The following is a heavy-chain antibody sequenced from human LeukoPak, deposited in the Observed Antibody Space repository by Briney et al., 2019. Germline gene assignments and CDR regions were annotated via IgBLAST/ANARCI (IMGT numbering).Heavy chain of an antibody. CDR2: IRYDGSNK. Sequence: PGGSLRLSCAASGFTFSSYGMHWVRQAPGKGLEWVAFIRYDGSNKYYADSVKGRFTISRDNSKNTLYLQMNSLRAEDTAVYYCAKEGYYGSGSYRWAGTYYYYYMDVWGKGTTVTISS. CDR3: AKEGYYGSGSYRWAGTYYYYYMDV. CDR1: GFTFSSYG. J-gene: IGHJ6*03. D-gene: IGHD3-10*01. V-gene: IGHV3-30*02.